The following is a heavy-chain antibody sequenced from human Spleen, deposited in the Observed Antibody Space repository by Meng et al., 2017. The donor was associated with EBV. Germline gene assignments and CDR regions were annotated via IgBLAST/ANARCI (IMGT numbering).Heavy chain of an antibody. CDR3: ARGIGVVGTGYL. Sequence: QVQLLQSGAEVKKPGASVKVSCRASGYTFTTYALHWVRQAPGQSLEWVGWINAGNGITKYSQKFQDRVTISRDTSANTAYMELRSLRSEDTAVYYCARGIGVVGTGYLWGQGSLVTVSS. CDR1: GYTFTTYA. D-gene: IGHD6-19*01. CDR2: INAGNGIT. J-gene: IGHJ4*01. V-gene: IGHV1-3*01.